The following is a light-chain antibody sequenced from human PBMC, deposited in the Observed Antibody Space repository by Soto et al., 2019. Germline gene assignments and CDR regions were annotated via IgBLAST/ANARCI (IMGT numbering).Light chain of an antibody. J-gene: IGKJ1*01. V-gene: IGKV2D-29*01. Sequence: DIVMTQTPLSLSVTPGQPASISCKSSQSLLHSDGKTYFYWYLQKPGQPPQLLIYEVSNRFSGVPDRVGGNGSGTSFTLKISRVEADDVGVYHGVQSVQLPWTFGQGTKVEIK. CDR2: EVS. CDR1: QSLLHSDGKTY. CDR3: VQSVQLPWT.